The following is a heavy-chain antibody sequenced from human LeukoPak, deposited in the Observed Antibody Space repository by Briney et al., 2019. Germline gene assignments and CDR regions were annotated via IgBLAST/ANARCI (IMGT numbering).Heavy chain of an antibody. Sequence: SETLSLTCTASGASIYTSSSYWGWIRQPPGKGLEWIASVYYTGSTYYSPSLKSRATISVDTSKNQFSLELNSVTAADAAVYYCTTSRTNDCSSPSCYTDYWGQGTLVTVSS. CDR1: GASIYTSSSY. J-gene: IGHJ4*02. V-gene: IGHV4-39*01. D-gene: IGHD2-2*02. CDR2: VYYTGST. CDR3: TTSRTNDCSSPSCYTDY.